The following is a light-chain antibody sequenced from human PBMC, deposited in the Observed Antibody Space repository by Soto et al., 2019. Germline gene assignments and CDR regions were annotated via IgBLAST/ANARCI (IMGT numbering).Light chain of an antibody. J-gene: IGKJ1*01. Sequence: IQLTQSPSSLSASIGDRVNITCRASQGISSYLAWYQQKPGKAPKLLIYPASTLQSGVPSRFSGSESGTDFTLTISSLQPEDFATYFCQQLNSYPQTFGQGTKVDIK. CDR1: QGISSY. CDR3: QQLNSYPQT. V-gene: IGKV1-9*01. CDR2: PAS.